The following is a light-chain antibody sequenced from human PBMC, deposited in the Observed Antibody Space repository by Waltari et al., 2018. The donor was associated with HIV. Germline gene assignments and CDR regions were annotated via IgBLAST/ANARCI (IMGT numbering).Light chain of an antibody. CDR3: SSYAGNNILV. J-gene: IGLJ2*01. CDR2: EVT. V-gene: IGLV2-8*01. CDR1: RRGVGGYNY. Sequence: HSARTQPHSASRFRGHSVTISCARSRRGVGGYNYVAWYQQYPGKAPKLMIAEVTKRPSGVPDRFSGSKSGNTASLTVSGLRAEDEAEYYCSSYAGNNILVFGGGTKLTVL.